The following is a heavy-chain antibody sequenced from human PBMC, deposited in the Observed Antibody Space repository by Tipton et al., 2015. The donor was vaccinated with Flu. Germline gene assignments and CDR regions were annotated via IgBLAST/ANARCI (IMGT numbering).Heavy chain of an antibody. CDR2: INHSGST. CDR3: ARAGYDSSGYFGAFDI. Sequence: LRLSCAVYGGSFSGYYWSWIRQPPGKGLEWIGEINHSGSTNYNPSLKSRVTISVDTSKNQFSLKLSSVTAADTAVYYCARAGYDSSGYFGAFDIWGQGTMVTVSS. CDR1: GGSFSGYY. V-gene: IGHV4-34*01. D-gene: IGHD3-22*01. J-gene: IGHJ3*02.